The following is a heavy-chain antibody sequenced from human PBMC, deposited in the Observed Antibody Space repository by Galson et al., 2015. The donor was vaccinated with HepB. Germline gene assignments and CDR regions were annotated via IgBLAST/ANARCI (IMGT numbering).Heavy chain of an antibody. CDR2: ISSSSSTI. Sequence: SLRLSCADSGFTFSSYSMNWVRQAPGKGLEWVSYISSSSSTIYYADSVKGRFTISRDNAKNSLYLQMNSLRAEDTAVYYCARPGRTLWLRDYYYYMDVWGKGTTVTVSS. CDR3: ARPGRTLWLRDYYYYMDV. CDR1: GFTFSSYS. J-gene: IGHJ6*03. V-gene: IGHV3-48*01. D-gene: IGHD5-18*01.